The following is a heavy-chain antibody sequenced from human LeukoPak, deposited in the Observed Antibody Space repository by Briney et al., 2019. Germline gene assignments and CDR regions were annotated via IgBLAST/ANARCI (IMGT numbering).Heavy chain of an antibody. CDR1: GFIFNHHA. CDR3: AKDAQRGFDYSNSLEY. Sequence: GGSLRLSCAASGFIFNHHAMHWVRQAPGKGLEGVAIIWSDKSNRFYGDSVRGRFTISRDDSRKTVYLQMERRAAEDTAIYYCAKDAQRGFDYSNSLEYWGQGALVTVAS. V-gene: IGHV3-33*06. J-gene: IGHJ4*02. CDR2: IWSDKSNR. D-gene: IGHD4-11*01.